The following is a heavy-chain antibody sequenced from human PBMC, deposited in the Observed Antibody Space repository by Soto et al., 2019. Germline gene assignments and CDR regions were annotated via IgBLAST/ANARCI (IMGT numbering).Heavy chain of an antibody. CDR1: GYTFTSYA. CDR3: ARVGAAAGPYYFDY. D-gene: IGHD6-13*01. CDR2: INAGNGNT. Sequence: QVQLVQSGAEVKKPGASVKVSCKASGYTFTSYAIHWVCQAPGQRLEWMGWINAGNGNTKYPQKFQGRVTITRDTSASTAYMELSSLRSEDTAVYYCARVGAAAGPYYFDYWGQGTLITVSS. J-gene: IGHJ4*02. V-gene: IGHV1-3*01.